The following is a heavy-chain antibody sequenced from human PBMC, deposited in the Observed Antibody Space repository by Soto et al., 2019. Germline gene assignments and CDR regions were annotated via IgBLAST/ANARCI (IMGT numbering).Heavy chain of an antibody. Sequence: QVQLVQSGSESMQPGASVKVSCEGSGYSFTRHSINWVRQAPGQGLEWMGWINPNTGNPTYAQGFTGRFVFSVDTSVSTAYLQISSLKADDSAVYYCARDRASGSFYYWGQGTLVTVSS. CDR3: ARDRASGSFYY. V-gene: IGHV7-4-1*01. D-gene: IGHD1-26*01. J-gene: IGHJ4*02. CDR2: INPNTGNP. CDR1: GYSFTRHS.